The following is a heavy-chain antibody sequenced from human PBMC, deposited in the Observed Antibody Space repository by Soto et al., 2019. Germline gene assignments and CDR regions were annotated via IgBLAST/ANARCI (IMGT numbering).Heavy chain of an antibody. CDR2: IHTTGNI. Sequence: QLQESGPGLVKPSATLSLTCSVSGSSINSNLYHWGWIRHSPGQGLEWIGSIHTTGNIFYNPSLNSRCTLSIHTSQSHFSLHLGSVTAAGTAVYFCARLYSGNYIMYHWCPGNLVTVSS. CDR3: ARLYSGNYIMYH. J-gene: IGHJ5*02. V-gene: IGHV4-39*02. D-gene: IGHD1-7*01. CDR1: GSSINSNLYH.